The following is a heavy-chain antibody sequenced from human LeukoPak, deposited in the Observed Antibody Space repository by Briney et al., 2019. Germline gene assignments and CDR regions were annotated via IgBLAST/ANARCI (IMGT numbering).Heavy chain of an antibody. J-gene: IGHJ4*02. D-gene: IGHD1-26*01. Sequence: GGSLRLSCAASGFTFSSYSMNWVRQAPGKGLEWVSSISYTGTYIYYADSVKGRFTISRDNAKNSLYLQMNSLRAEDTAVYYCARGVTRSHFDYWGQGTLVTVSS. CDR1: GFTFSSYS. CDR2: ISYTGTYI. CDR3: ARGVTRSHFDY. V-gene: IGHV3-21*01.